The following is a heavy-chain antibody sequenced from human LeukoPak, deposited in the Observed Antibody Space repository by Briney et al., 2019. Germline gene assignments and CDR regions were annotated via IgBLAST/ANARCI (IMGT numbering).Heavy chain of an antibody. CDR1: GGSFSGYY. CDR2: INHSGST. Sequence: PSETLSLTCAVYGGSFSGYYWSWIRQPTGKELEWIGEINHSGSTNYNPSLKSRVTISVDTSKNQFSLKLSSVTAADTAVYYCARGLEYSSSSPFDYWGQGTLVTVSS. J-gene: IGHJ4*02. CDR3: ARGLEYSSSSPFDY. D-gene: IGHD6-6*01. V-gene: IGHV4-34*01.